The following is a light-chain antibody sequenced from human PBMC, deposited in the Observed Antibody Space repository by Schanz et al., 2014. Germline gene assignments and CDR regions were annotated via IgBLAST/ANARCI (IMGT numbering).Light chain of an antibody. CDR3: SSYTRSSTLI. CDR2: DVS. J-gene: IGLJ2*01. CDR1: SNDIGRYIY. V-gene: IGLV2-14*03. Sequence: QSVLTQPASVSGSPGQSITISCTGTSNDIGRYIYVSWYQHHPGRAPKVLIYDVSTRSSGISHRFSGSKSGNTASLTISGLQSEDEADYYCSSYTRSSTLIFGGGTKLTVL.